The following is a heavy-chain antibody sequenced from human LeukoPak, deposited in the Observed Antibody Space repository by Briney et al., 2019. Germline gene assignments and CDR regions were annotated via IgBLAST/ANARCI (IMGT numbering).Heavy chain of an antibody. V-gene: IGHV3-9*01. Sequence: TGGSLRLSCAASGFTFDDYAMHWVRQAPGKGLEWVSGITWNSDNIDYADSVRGRFTISRDNAKNSLYLQMNSLRAEDTAVYYCAKIAAAGTTKGPFDYWGQGTLVTVSS. CDR2: ITWNSDNI. J-gene: IGHJ4*02. D-gene: IGHD6-13*01. CDR3: AKIAAAGTTKGPFDY. CDR1: GFTFDDYA.